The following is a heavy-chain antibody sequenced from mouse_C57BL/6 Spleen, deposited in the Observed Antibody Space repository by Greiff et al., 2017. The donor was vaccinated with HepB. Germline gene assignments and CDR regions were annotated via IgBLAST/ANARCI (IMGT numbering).Heavy chain of an antibody. CDR2: ISDGGSYT. D-gene: IGHD2-3*01. CDR3: ARDRGKLGPYDGYFLDY. CDR1: GFTFSSYA. Sequence: DVQLVESGGGLVKPGGSLKLSCAASGFTFSSYAMSWVRQTPEKRLEWVATISDGGSYTYYPDNVKGRFTISRDNAKNNLYLQMSHLKSEDTAMYYCARDRGKLGPYDGYFLDYWGQGTSVTVSS. J-gene: IGHJ4*01. V-gene: IGHV5-4*01.